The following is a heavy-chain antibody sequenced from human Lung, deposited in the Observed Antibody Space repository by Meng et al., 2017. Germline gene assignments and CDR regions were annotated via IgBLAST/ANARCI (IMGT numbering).Heavy chain of an antibody. CDR1: GGSFSGYY. Sequence: QVQLQQWGAGLLKPSETLSLTCAVYGGSFSGYYWSWIRQPQGKGLEWIGEISHSGRTNYNPSLKSRVTISVDTSKNEFSLQLTYVTAADTAMYCCTRAPLPAGRGLKNWFEPWGQGTLVTVSS. CDR2: ISHSGRT. V-gene: IGHV4-34*01. J-gene: IGHJ5*02. CDR3: TRAPLPAGRGLKNWFEP. D-gene: IGHD6-13*01.